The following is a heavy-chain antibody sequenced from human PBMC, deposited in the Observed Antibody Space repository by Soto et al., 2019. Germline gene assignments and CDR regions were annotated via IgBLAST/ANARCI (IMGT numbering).Heavy chain of an antibody. J-gene: IGHJ4*02. CDR3: ARDLTMVRGVGFFDY. CDR2: IYTSGST. V-gene: IGHV4-4*07. Sequence: LSLTCTVSGGSIGSYYWSLIRQPAGKGLEWIGRIYTSGSTNYNPSLKSRVTMSVDTSKNQFSLKLSSVTAADTAVYYCARDLTMVRGVGFFDYWGQGTLVTVSS. D-gene: IGHD3-10*01. CDR1: GGSIGSYY.